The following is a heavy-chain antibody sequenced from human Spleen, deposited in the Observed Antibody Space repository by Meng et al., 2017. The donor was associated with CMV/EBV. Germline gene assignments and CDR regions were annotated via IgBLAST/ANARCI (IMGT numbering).Heavy chain of an antibody. CDR1: GGSISSYY. V-gene: IGHV4-59*01. J-gene: IGHJ4*02. CDR3: ARDRGYCSSTSCSQRYYFDY. CDR2: IYYSGST. D-gene: IGHD2-2*01. Sequence: ETLSLTCTVSGGSISSYYWSWIRQPPGKGLEWIGYIYYSGSTNYNPSLKSRVTISVDTSKNQFSLKLSSVTAADTAVYYCARDRGYCSSTSCSQRYYFDYWGQGTLVTVSS.